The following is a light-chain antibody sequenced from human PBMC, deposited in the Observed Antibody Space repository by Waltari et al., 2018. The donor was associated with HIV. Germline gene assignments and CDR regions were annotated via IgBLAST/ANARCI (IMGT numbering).Light chain of an antibody. J-gene: IGLJ2*01. CDR3: SSYTASHTLL. V-gene: IGLV2-14*03. CDR1: SRDVGLYKF. Sequence: QSALTQPASFSGAPGQSITIPCTGSSRDVGLYKFVSWYRQSACKATQLVLFGFTTRPAGISNRFSGSMSGNTAFLTISGLLPEYEADYFCSSYTASHTLLFGGGTRVTVL. CDR2: GFT.